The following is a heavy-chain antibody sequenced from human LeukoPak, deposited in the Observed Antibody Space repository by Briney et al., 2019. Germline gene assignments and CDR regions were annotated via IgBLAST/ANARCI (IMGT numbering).Heavy chain of an antibody. D-gene: IGHD3-22*01. CDR2: IYYSGST. Sequence: SETLSLTCTVSGGSISSGGYYWSWIRQHPGKGLEWIGYIYYSGSTYYNPSLKSRVTISVDTSKNQFSLKLSSVTAADTAVYYCASHDSSGYQLDYWGQGTLVTVSS. V-gene: IGHV4-31*03. J-gene: IGHJ4*02. CDR3: ASHDSSGYQLDY. CDR1: GGSISSGGYY.